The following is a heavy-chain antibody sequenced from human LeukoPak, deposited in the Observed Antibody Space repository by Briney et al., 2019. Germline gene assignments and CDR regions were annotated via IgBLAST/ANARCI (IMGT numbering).Heavy chain of an antibody. CDR2: IIPILGIA. V-gene: IGHV1-69*04. CDR1: GGTFSSYA. J-gene: IGHJ4*02. CDR3: ARYCSGENCYTRSYDY. Sequence: SVKVSCKASGGTFSSYAISWVRQAPGQGLEWMGRIIPILGIANYAQKFQGRVTITADKSTSTAYMELSSLRSEDTAVYYCARYCSGENCYTRSYDYWGQGTPATVSS. D-gene: IGHD2-15*01.